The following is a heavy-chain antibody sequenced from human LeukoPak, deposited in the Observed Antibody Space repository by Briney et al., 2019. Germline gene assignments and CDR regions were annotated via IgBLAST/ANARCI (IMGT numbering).Heavy chain of an antibody. CDR2: IYYSGST. J-gene: IGHJ4*02. D-gene: IGHD1-26*01. CDR3: ARGVGATSYFDY. CDR1: GGSISSYY. V-gene: IGHV4-59*01. Sequence: SETLSHTCTVSGGSISSYYWSWIRQPPGKGLEWIGYIYYSGSTNYNPSLKSRVTISVDTSKNQFSLKLSSVTAADTAVYYCARGVGATSYFDYWGQGTLVTVSS.